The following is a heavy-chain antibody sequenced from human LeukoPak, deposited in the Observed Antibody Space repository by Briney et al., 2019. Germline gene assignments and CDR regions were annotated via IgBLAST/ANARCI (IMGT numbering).Heavy chain of an antibody. Sequence: PSETLFLTCAVYGGSFSGYYWSWIRQPPGKGLEWIGEINHSGSTNYNPSLKSRVTISVDTSKNQFSLKLSSVTAADTAVYYCARADLRTLWFGKNYDYWGQGTLVTVSS. D-gene: IGHD3-10*01. CDR1: GGSFSGYY. J-gene: IGHJ4*02. CDR3: ARADLRTLWFGKNYDY. V-gene: IGHV4-34*01. CDR2: INHSGST.